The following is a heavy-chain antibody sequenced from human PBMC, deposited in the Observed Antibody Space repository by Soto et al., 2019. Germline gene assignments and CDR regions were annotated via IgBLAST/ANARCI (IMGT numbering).Heavy chain of an antibody. V-gene: IGHV5-51*01. J-gene: IGHJ6*02. Sequence: GESLKISCKGSGYSLTIYWIGRVPQMPGKVLELMGIIYPGDSDTRYSPSFQGQVTISADKSISTAYLQCNRLKASDTAMYYCASHGYRVYSANTDFYYCGMDVWGQGXTVTVSS. CDR1: GYSLTIYW. CDR3: ASHGYRVYSANTDFYYCGMDV. D-gene: IGHD5-12*01. CDR2: IYPGDSDT.